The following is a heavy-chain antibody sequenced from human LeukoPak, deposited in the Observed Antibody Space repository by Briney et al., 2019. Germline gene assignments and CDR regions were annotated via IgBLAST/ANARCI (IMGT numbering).Heavy chain of an antibody. D-gene: IGHD3-3*01. Sequence: PGGSLRPSCAASGFTFSGYWMSWVRQAPGKGLEWVANIKQDGSEKYYVDSVKGRFTISRDNAKNSLYLQMNSLRAEDTAVYYCARESVLGWYWGQGTLVTVSS. CDR3: ARESVLGWY. CDR2: IKQDGSEK. J-gene: IGHJ4*02. V-gene: IGHV3-7*03. CDR1: GFTFSGYW.